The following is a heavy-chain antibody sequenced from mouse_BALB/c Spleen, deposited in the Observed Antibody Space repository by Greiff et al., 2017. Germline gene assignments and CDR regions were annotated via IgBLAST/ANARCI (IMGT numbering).Heavy chain of an antibody. CDR3: ARAPSRQLGLYAMDY. CDR1: GFSLTSYG. Sequence: VQGVESGPGLVAPSQSLSITCTVSGFSLTSYGVHWVRQPPGKGLEWLGVIWAGGSTNYNSALMSRLSISKDNSKSQVFLKMNSLQTDDTAMYYCARAPSRQLGLYAMDYWGQGTSVTVSS. CDR2: IWAGGST. D-gene: IGHD3-2*01. V-gene: IGHV2-9*02. J-gene: IGHJ4*01.